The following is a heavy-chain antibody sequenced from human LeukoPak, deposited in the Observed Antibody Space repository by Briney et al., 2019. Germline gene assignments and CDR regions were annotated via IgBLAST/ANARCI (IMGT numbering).Heavy chain of an antibody. CDR1: GGSFSGYY. Sequence: SETLSLTCAVYGGSFSGYYWSWIRQPPGKGLEWIGEINHSGSTNYNPSLKSRVTISVDTSKNQFSLKLSSVTAADTAVYYCARVASYDILTGYYQLFDYWGQGTLVTVSS. CDR2: INHSGST. J-gene: IGHJ4*02. V-gene: IGHV4-34*01. CDR3: ARVASYDILTGYYQLFDY. D-gene: IGHD3-9*01.